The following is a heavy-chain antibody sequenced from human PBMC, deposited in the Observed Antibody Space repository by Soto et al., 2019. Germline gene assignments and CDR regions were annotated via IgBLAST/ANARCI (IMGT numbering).Heavy chain of an antibody. CDR2: MSGSGSSI. J-gene: IGHJ6*02. CDR3: ARDNWNGANYGFDV. Sequence: EAHLLESGGGLVQPGESLTLSCVASHFAFNIDAMTSFRQAPGKGLEWVSSMSGSGSSIYYADSVKGRCTITRDKSKKTLDLQMTSLRAEDTAVYWCARDNWNGANYGFDVWGQGTTVTV. V-gene: IGHV3-23*01. CDR1: HFAFNIDA. D-gene: IGHD1-20*01.